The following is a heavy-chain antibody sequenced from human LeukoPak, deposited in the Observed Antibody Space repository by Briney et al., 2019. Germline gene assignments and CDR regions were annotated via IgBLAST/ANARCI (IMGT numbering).Heavy chain of an antibody. D-gene: IGHD2-15*01. CDR3: ATLVVVAATFDY. V-gene: IGHV4-34*01. J-gene: IGHJ4*02. CDR2: INHSGST. Sequence: SETLSLTCAVYGGSFSGYYWSWIRQPPGKGLEWIGEINHSGSTNYNPSLKSRVTISVDTSKNQFSLKLSSVAAADTAVYYCATLVVVAATFDYWGQGTLVTVSS. CDR1: GGSFSGYY.